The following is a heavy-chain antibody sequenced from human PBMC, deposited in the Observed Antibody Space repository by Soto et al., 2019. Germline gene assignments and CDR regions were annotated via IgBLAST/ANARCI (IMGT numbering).Heavy chain of an antibody. J-gene: IGHJ5*02. D-gene: IGHD3-22*01. CDR3: AKMVLNYYDPNR. Sequence: EVQLLESGGGLVQPGGSLRLSCAASGFTFSSYAMSWVRQAPGKGLEWVSAISGSGGSTYYADAVKGRFTISRDNSKNTLYLQMNSLRAEDTAVYYCAKMVLNYYDPNRWGQGTLVTVSS. CDR2: ISGSGGST. CDR1: GFTFSSYA. V-gene: IGHV3-23*01.